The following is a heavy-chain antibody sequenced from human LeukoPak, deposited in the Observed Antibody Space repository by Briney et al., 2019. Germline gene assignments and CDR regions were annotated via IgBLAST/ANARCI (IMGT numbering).Heavy chain of an antibody. D-gene: IGHD6-13*01. V-gene: IGHV1-2*06. CDR2: INPNSGGT. Sequence: GASVKVSCKASGYTFNGYYMHWVRQAPGQGLEWMGRINPNSGGTNYVQKFQGRVTMTRDTSISTAYMELSRLRSDDTAVYYCARDIAAAGTWGGGDYWGQGTLVTVSS. J-gene: IGHJ4*02. CDR1: GYTFNGYY. CDR3: ARDIAAAGTWGGGDY.